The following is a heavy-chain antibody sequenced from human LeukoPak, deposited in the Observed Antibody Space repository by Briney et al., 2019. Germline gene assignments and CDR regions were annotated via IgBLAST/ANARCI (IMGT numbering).Heavy chain of an antibody. V-gene: IGHV4-59*01. CDR2: IYYSGST. CDR3: ARVSSGSHRDGYNVVDY. CDR1: GGSISNYY. D-gene: IGHD5-24*01. J-gene: IGHJ4*02. Sequence: SETLSLTCTVSGGSISNYYWTWIRQPPGKGLEWIGYIYYSGSTSYNPSLMSRVTFSVDTSRNQFSLRLTSVTAADTAVYYCARVSSGSHRDGYNVVDYWGQGTLVTVSS.